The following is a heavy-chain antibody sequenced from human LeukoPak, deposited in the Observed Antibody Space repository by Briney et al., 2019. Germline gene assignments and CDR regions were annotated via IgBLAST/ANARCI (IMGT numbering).Heavy chain of an antibody. V-gene: IGHV3-53*01. CDR3: ARTTMVRGTYYMDV. D-gene: IGHD3-10*01. Sequence: GGSLRLSCAASGLTVSRNYMSWVRQAPGKGLESVSVIYSAGSTYYADSVRGRFTISRDNAKNTLYLQMNSLRVEDTAVYYCARTTMVRGTYYMDVWGKGTTVTVSS. CDR2: IYSAGST. J-gene: IGHJ6*03. CDR1: GLTVSRNY.